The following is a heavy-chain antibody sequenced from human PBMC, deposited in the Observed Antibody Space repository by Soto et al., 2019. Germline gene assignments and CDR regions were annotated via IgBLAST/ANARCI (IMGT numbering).Heavy chain of an antibody. CDR1: GGSFSDYF. V-gene: IGHV4-34*01. D-gene: IGHD6-6*01. CDR2: ISHSGST. Sequence: PSETLSLTCAVYGGSFSDYFWSWIRQPPGKGLEWIGEISHSGSTNYNPSLKSRVTISVDTSKNQFSLKLSSVTSADTAVYYCARAGLIAARPIARLGNSFDPWGQGTLVTVSS. CDR3: ARAGLIAARPIARLGNSFDP. J-gene: IGHJ5*02.